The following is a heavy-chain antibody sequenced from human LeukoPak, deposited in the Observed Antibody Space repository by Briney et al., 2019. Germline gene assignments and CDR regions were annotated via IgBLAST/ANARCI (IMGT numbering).Heavy chain of an antibody. Sequence: GGSLRLSCAASGFTFSSYAMSWVRQAPGKGLEWVSAISGSGGSTYYADSVKGRFTISRDNSKNTLYLQMNSLRAEDTAVYYCARTYSSSLSYYYYYGMDVWGQGTTVTVSS. D-gene: IGHD6-13*01. CDR3: ARTYSSSLSYYYYYGMDV. V-gene: IGHV3-23*01. J-gene: IGHJ6*02. CDR2: ISGSGGST. CDR1: GFTFSSYA.